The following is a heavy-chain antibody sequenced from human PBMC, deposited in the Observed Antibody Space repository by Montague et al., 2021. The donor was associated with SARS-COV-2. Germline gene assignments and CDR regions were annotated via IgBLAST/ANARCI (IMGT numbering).Heavy chain of an antibody. CDR2: VYYSGST. CDR3: ARHALGYFDWLNEGYFDY. J-gene: IGHJ4*02. V-gene: IGHV4-28*01. Sequence: SETLSLTCAVSGYSISSSNWWGWIRQPPGKGLAWIGYVYYSGSTYYNPSLKSRVTMSVDTSKNQFSLKLSSVTAVDTAVYYCARHALGYFDWLNEGYFDYWGQGTLVTVSS. D-gene: IGHD3-9*01. CDR1: GYSISSSNW.